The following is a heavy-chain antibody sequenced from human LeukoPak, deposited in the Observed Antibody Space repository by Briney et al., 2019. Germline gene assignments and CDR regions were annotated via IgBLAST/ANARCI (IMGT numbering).Heavy chain of an antibody. Sequence: PSETLSLTCTVSGGSISSYYWSWIRQPPGKGLEWIGYIYYSGRTNYNPSLKSRVTMSVDTSKNQFSLKLSSVTAADTAVYYCARDLRRRVTAIGYGPREYYYYMDVWGKGTTVTISS. D-gene: IGHD2-21*02. V-gene: IGHV4-59*12. CDR2: IYYSGRT. CDR3: ARDLRRRVTAIGYGPREYYYYMDV. CDR1: GGSISSYY. J-gene: IGHJ6*03.